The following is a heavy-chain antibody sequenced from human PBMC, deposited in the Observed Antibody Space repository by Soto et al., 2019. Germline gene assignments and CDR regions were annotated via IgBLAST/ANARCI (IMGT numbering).Heavy chain of an antibody. CDR3: ARGVRLHFDI. D-gene: IGHD4-17*01. CDR2: INPSARSA. J-gene: IGHJ4*02. CDR1: GYTFTNYY. Sequence: ASVKVSCKASGYTFTNYYLHWVRQAPGQGLEWVGMINPSARSASYAQKLRGRLTMDRDTSTTTVYMELSLRAEDAAIYFCARGVRLHFDIWGQGTLVTVSS. V-gene: IGHV1-46*04.